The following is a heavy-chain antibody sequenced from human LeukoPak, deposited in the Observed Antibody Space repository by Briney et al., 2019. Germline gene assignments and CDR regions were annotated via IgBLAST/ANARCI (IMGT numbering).Heavy chain of an antibody. J-gene: IGHJ4*02. CDR3: ARGSKDYYDSSGYYYY. CDR2: MNPNSGNT. D-gene: IGHD3-22*01. V-gene: IGHV1-8*01. Sequence: ASVTVTCKASGYTFTSYDINWVRQAPGQGLEWMGWMNPNSGNTGYAQKFQGRVTMTRNTSISTAYMELSSLRSEDTAVYYCARGSKDYYDSSGYYYYWGQGTLVTVSS. CDR1: GYTFTSYD.